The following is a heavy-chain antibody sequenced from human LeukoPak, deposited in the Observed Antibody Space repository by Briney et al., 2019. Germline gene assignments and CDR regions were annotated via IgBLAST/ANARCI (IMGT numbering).Heavy chain of an antibody. D-gene: IGHD3-16*01. CDR1: GYRFYSSS. CDR3: AKHMGDSEYYGMDV. J-gene: IGHJ6*02. Sequence: PGVSLRLSCAASGYRFYSSSMSCVREAPGKALEWVSTINAGGGSTYYADSVQGRFTISRENSKDTMYLQMNSLRAEDTAVYNCAKHMGDSEYYGMDVWGQGTTVTVSS. CDR2: INAGGGST. V-gene: IGHV3-23*01.